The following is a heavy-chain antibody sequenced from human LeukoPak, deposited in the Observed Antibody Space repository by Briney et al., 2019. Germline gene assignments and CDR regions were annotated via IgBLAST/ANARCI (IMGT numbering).Heavy chain of an antibody. D-gene: IGHD6-19*01. CDR2: ISYDGSNK. CDR1: GFTFSSYG. V-gene: IGHV3-30*18. CDR3: AKDPHSSGWYYFDY. J-gene: IGHJ4*02. Sequence: QPGRSLRLSCAVSGFTFSSYGMHWVRQAPGKGLEWVAVISYDGSNKYYADSVKGRFTISRDNSKNTLYLQMNSLRAEDTAVYYCAKDPHSSGWYYFDYWGQGTLVTVSS.